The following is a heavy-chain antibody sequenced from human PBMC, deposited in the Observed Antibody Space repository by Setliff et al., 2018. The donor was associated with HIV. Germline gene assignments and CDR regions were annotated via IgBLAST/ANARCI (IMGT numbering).Heavy chain of an antibody. Sequence: ASVKVSCKAAGYTFSDYGIAWVRQAPGQGLEWMGWISRYSGNTLYAQKFQGRVTMTTDTSTGTAYMELRSLRSDDTAAYFCARLGSGWSDSYYYAMDVWGQGTTVTVS. V-gene: IGHV1-18*01. D-gene: IGHD6-19*01. J-gene: IGHJ6*02. CDR3: ARLGSGWSDSYYYAMDV. CDR2: ISRYSGNT. CDR1: GYTFSDYG.